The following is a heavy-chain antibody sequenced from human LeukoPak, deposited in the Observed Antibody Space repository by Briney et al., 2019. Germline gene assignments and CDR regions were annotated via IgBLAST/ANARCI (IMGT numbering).Heavy chain of an antibody. J-gene: IGHJ4*02. Sequence: GGSLRLSRAASGFTFSSYGMHWVRQAPGKGLEWVAVIWYDGSNKYYADSVKGQFTISRDNSKNTLYLQMNSLRAEDTAVYYCARDAYSSGWTFDYWGQGTLVTVSS. CDR2: IWYDGSNK. CDR3: ARDAYSSGWTFDY. D-gene: IGHD6-19*01. V-gene: IGHV3-33*01. CDR1: GFTFSSYG.